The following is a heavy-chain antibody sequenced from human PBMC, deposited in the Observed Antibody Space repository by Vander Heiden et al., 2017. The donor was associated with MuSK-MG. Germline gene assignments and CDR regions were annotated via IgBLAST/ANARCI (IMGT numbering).Heavy chain of an antibody. CDR2: ISWNSGSI. CDR3: AKDGYSSLSVSSNYFDY. D-gene: IGHD6-6*01. Sequence: EVQLVESGGGLVQPGRSLSLSCAASGFTFDDYAMHWVRQAPGKGLEWFSGISWNSGSIGYADSVKGRFTISRDNAKNSLYLQMNSLRAEDTALYYCAKDGYSSLSVSSNYFDYWGQGPLVADSS. CDR1: GFTFDDYA. V-gene: IGHV3-9*01. J-gene: IGHJ4*02.